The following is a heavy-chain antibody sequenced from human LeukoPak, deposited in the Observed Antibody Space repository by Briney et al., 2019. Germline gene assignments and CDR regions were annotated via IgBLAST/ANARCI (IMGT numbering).Heavy chain of an antibody. CDR1: GYSFTSYW. CDR2: IYPGDSDT. V-gene: IGHV5-51*01. D-gene: IGHD3-22*01. J-gene: IGHJ4*02. Sequence: GESLKISCKGSGYSFTSYWTGWVRQMPGKGLEWMGIIYPGDSDTRYSPSFQGQVTISADKSISTAYLQWSSLKASDTAMYYCARHVYYYDSSAHFDYWGQGTLVTVSS. CDR3: ARHVYYYDSSAHFDY.